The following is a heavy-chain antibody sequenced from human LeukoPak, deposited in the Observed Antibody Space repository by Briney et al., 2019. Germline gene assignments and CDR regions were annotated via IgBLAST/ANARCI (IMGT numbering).Heavy chain of an antibody. V-gene: IGHV3-23*01. Sequence: QPGGSLRISCAASGFMFDDYAMHWVRQAPGKGLEWVSAISASGGTTYYADSVKGRFTISRDNSKNTLSLRMDRLRAEDTAVYYCAKRYCSGGTCCLDYWGQGTQVTVSS. CDR2: ISASGGTT. J-gene: IGHJ4*02. CDR1: GFMFDDYA. CDR3: AKRYCSGGTCCLDY. D-gene: IGHD2-15*01.